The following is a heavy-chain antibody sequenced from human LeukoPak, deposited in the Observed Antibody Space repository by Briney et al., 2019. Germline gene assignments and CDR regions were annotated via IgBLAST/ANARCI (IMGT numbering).Heavy chain of an antibody. V-gene: IGHV3-23*01. D-gene: IGHD2-8*01. CDR1: GFTFSSHA. CDR2: ISFSGGST. Sequence: QAGGSLRLSCAASGFTFSSHALSWVRQAPAKGLEWVSGISFSGGSTYYADSVKGRFTISRDNSQNTLYLQMTSLRAEDTAEYYCAKVTMAAYWYIDLWGRGTLVTVSS. CDR3: AKVTMAAYWYIDL. J-gene: IGHJ2*01.